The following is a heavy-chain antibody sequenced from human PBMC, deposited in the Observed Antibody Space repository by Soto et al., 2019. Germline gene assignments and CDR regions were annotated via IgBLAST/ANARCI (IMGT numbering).Heavy chain of an antibody. Sequence: PGGSLRLSCAASGFTFSNYWFHWVRQAPGKGLVWVSRLNKDGSRTDYADSVKGRFTIFRDNARNTLYLQINSLRAEDTAVYYCGRDLGGVGSYWGQGILVTVSS. CDR2: LNKDGSRT. J-gene: IGHJ4*02. V-gene: IGHV3-74*01. CDR3: GRDLGGVGSY. D-gene: IGHD3-16*01. CDR1: GFTFSNYW.